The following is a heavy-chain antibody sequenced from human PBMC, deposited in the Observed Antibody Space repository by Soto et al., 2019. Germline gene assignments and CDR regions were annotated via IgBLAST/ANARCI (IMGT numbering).Heavy chain of an antibody. CDR3: ARGVDRQWADY. J-gene: IGHJ4*02. CDR1: GGSISSSNW. V-gene: IGHV4-4*02. D-gene: IGHD6-19*01. CDR2: IYHSGST. Sequence: SETLSLTCAVSGGSISSSNWWSWVRQPPGKGLEWIGEIYHSGSTNYNPSLKSRVSISLHTSKSHFSLKLSSVTAADTAVYYCARGVDRQWADYWGQGTLVTVSS.